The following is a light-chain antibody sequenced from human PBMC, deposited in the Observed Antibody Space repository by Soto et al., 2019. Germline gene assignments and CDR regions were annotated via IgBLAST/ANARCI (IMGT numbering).Light chain of an antibody. CDR2: AAS. J-gene: IGKJ1*01. CDR1: QSITTY. Sequence: DIQMTQSPSSLSASVGDRVTVTCRASQSITTYLNWYQQKPGKAPKLLIYAASSLQSGVPSRFSGSGSGTEFTLTITSLQPADFATYICQQSYGTPWTFGQGTKVEIK. CDR3: QQSYGTPWT. V-gene: IGKV1-39*01.